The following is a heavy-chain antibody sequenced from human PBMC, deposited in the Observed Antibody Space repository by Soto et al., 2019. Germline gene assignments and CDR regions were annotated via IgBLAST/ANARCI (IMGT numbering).Heavy chain of an antibody. CDR2: VSGNGGST. J-gene: IGHJ4*02. D-gene: IGHD4-17*01. Sequence: GGSLRLSCEASGFTFAIYALTWVRQAPGSGLEWVSAVSGNGGSTYYADSVKGRFAISRDNSKNTLYLQMNSLRVEDTAIYYCAKGLYGDYTNLDYWGQGTLVTVSS. CDR3: AKGLYGDYTNLDY. CDR1: GFTFAIYA. V-gene: IGHV3-23*01.